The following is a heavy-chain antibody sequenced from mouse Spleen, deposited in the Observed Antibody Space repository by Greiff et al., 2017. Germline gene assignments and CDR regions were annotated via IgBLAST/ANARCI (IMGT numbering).Heavy chain of an antibody. Sequence: EVKLVESGGGLVKPGGSLKLSCAASGFTFSSYAMSWVRQTPEKRLEWVATISSGGSYTYYPDSVKGRFTISRDNAKNTLYLQMSSLRSEDTAMYYCAREGTTMINYWYFDVWGAGTTVTVSS. CDR1: GFTFSSYA. D-gene: IGHD2-4*01. J-gene: IGHJ1*01. V-gene: IGHV5-9-1*01. CDR2: ISSGGSYT. CDR3: AREGTTMINYWYFDV.